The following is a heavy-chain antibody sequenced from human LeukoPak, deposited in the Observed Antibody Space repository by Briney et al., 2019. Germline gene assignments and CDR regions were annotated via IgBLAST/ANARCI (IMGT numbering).Heavy chain of an antibody. J-gene: IGHJ4*02. CDR1: GFTFSSYA. CDR3: AREDSYYYGSGSYPFDY. Sequence: GGSLRLSCAASGFTFSSYAMSWVRQAPGKGLEWVSAISGSGGSTYYADSVKGRFTISRDNSKNTLYLQMNSLRAEDTAVYYCAREDSYYYGSGSYPFDYWGQGTLVTVSS. CDR2: ISGSGGST. D-gene: IGHD3-10*01. V-gene: IGHV3-23*01.